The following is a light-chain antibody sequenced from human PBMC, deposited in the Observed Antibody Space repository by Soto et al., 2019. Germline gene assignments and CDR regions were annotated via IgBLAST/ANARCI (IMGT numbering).Light chain of an antibody. CDR3: QQYNNWPPSWT. V-gene: IGKV3-15*01. Sequence: EVVMTQSPATLSVSPGERATLSCRASHSVSNNLAWYQQRAGRAPRLLIYGASTRANGVSARFSGSGSGTDFTLTISSLQSEDFAVYYCQQYNNWPPSWTFGQGTKVDIK. CDR1: HSVSNN. CDR2: GAS. J-gene: IGKJ1*01.